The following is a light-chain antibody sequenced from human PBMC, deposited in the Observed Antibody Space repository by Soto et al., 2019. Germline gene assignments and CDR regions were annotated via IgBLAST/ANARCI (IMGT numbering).Light chain of an antibody. Sequence: DIQMTQSPSSVSASVGDRVTISCQASQGISRSLAWYQQKPGKAPKLLIYAASSLQSGVPSRFSGSGFGTDFTLTISSLQPEDSAMYYCQQADTFPIPVGQGTRLEIK. CDR2: AAS. CDR1: QGISRS. J-gene: IGKJ5*01. V-gene: IGKV1D-12*01. CDR3: QQADTFPIP.